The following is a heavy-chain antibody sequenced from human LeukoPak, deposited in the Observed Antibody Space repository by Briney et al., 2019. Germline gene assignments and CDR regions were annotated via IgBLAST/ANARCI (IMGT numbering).Heavy chain of an antibody. V-gene: IGHV1-18*01. CDR1: GYTFTSYG. Sequence: ASVKVSCKASGYTFTSYGISWVRQAPGQGLEWMGWISAYNGNTNYAQKLQGRVTMTTDTSTSTAYMELRSLRSDDTAVYYCARVSHYYDSSGYYWALYYYGMGVWGQGTTVTVSS. CDR2: ISAYNGNT. D-gene: IGHD3-22*01. CDR3: ARVSHYYDSSGYYWALYYYGMGV. J-gene: IGHJ6*02.